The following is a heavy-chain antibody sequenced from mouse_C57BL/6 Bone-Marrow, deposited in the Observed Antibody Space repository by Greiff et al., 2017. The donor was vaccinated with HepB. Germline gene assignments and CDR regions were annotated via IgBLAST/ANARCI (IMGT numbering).Heavy chain of an antibody. V-gene: IGHV1-85*01. D-gene: IGHD2-2*01. CDR3: VGYQYYFDY. CDR2: IYPRDGST. Sequence: VQRVESGPELVKPGASVKLSCKASGYTFTSYDINWVKQRPGQGLEWIGWIYPRDGSTKYNEKFKGKATLTVDTSSSTAYMELHSLTSEDSAVYFCVGYQYYFDYWGQGTTLTVSS. CDR1: GYTFTSYD. J-gene: IGHJ2*01.